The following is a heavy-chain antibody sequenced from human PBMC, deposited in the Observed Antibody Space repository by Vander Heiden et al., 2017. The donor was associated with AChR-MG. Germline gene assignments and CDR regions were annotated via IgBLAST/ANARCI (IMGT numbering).Heavy chain of an antibody. D-gene: IGHD6-19*01. V-gene: IGHV1-69*06. CDR1: GGTFSSYA. CDR3: ARDRGGSDWYRSSDIYYFDY. CDR2: IIPIFGTA. J-gene: IGHJ4*02. Sequence: QVQLVQPGAEVKKPGSSVKVSCKASGGTFSSYAISWVRQAPGQGLEWMGGIIPIFGTANYAQKFQGRVTITADKSTSTAYMELSSLRSEDTAVYYCARDRGGSDWYRSSDIYYFDYWGQGTLVTVSS.